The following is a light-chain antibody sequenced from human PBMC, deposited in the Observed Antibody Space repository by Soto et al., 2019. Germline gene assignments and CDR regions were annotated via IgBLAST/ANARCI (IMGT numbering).Light chain of an antibody. CDR1: ALPKQY. CDR3: QSADSSGPYWV. Sequence: ELTQPPSVSVSPGQTARITCSGDALPKQYAYWYQQKPGQAPVLVIYKDSERPSGIPERFSASSSGTTVTLTISGVQAEDEADYYCQSADSSGPYWVFGGGTKLTVL. J-gene: IGLJ3*02. CDR2: KDS. V-gene: IGLV3-25*02.